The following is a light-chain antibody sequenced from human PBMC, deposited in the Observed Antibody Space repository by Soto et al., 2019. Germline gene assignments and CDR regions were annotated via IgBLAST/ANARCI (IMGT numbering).Light chain of an antibody. V-gene: IGKV3-15*01. CDR1: QSVSSD. J-gene: IGKJ2*01. CDR3: QQYNNRPPDT. Sequence: EIVMTQSPATLSVSPGGRATLSCRASQSVSSDLAWYQQKPGQAPRLLIYGAPTRATGIPARFSGSGSGTEFTLTISSMQSEDFAVYYCQQYNNRPPDTFGQGTKLEIK. CDR2: GAP.